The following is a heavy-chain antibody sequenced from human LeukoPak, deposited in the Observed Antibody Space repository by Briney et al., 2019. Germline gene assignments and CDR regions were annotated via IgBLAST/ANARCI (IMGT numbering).Heavy chain of an antibody. V-gene: IGHV3-23*01. J-gene: IGHJ3*02. CDR3: AKDNRGAAGSHDAFDI. Sequence: GGSLRLSCAASGFTFSSYGMSWVSQAPGKGLEWVSAISGSGGSTYYADSVKGRFTISRDNSKNTLYLQMNSLRAEDTAVYYCAKDNRGAAGSHDAFDIWGQGTMVTVSS. D-gene: IGHD6-13*01. CDR1: GFTFSSYG. CDR2: ISGSGGST.